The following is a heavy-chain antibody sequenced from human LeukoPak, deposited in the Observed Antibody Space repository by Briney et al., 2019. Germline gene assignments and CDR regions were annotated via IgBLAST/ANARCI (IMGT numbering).Heavy chain of an antibody. CDR2: VNSSSSYI. D-gene: IGHD3-22*01. CDR3: ARSSGYYYNFDY. Sequence: PGGSLRLSCAASGFTFSSYSMNWVRQAPGKGLEWVSSVNSSSSYIYYADSVKGRFTISRDNAKNSLYLQMNSLRAEDTAVYYCARSSGYYYNFDYWGQGALVTVSS. V-gene: IGHV3-21*01. J-gene: IGHJ4*02. CDR1: GFTFSSYS.